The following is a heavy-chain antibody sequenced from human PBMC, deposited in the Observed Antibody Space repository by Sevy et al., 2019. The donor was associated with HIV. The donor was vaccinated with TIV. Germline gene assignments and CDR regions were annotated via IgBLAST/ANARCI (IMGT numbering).Heavy chain of an antibody. CDR2: IYYSGST. CDR1: GGSISSGDYY. D-gene: IGHD5-12*01. V-gene: IGHV4-30-4*01. J-gene: IGHJ4*02. Sequence: SETLSLTCTVSGGSISSGDYYWSWIRQPPGKGLEWIGCIYYSGSTYYNPSLKSRVTISVDTSKNQFSLKLSSVTAADTAVYYCARSRDGYNPYFDYWGQGTLVTVSS. CDR3: ARSRDGYNPYFDY.